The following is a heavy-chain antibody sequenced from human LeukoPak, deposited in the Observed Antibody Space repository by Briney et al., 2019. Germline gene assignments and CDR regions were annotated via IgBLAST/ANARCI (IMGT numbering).Heavy chain of an antibody. CDR3: ARDREQWLVPSGFDP. D-gene: IGHD6-19*01. CDR1: GFTFDDYG. Sequence: PGGSLRLSCAASGFTFDDYGKNWVRQAPGKGLEWVAHINWNGGRTEYEDSVKGRFTISRDNAKKSLHLEMNSLRAEDTAFYYCARDREQWLVPSGFDPWGQGTLVIVSS. J-gene: IGHJ5*02. CDR2: INWNGGRT. V-gene: IGHV3-20*04.